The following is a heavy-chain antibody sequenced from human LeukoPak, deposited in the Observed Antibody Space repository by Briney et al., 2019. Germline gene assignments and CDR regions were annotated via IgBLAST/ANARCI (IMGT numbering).Heavy chain of an antibody. CDR1: GFTFSTSS. D-gene: IGHD7-27*01. Sequence: GGSLRLSCAASGFTFSTSSMHWVRQTPGKGLDWVALISSDGNNKYYANSVKGRFTISRDNSKNTLYLQMNSLRAEDTAVYYCARDLTGDRGYFDYWGQGTLVTVSS. CDR3: ARDLTGDRGYFDY. CDR2: ISSDGNNK. V-gene: IGHV3-30*14. J-gene: IGHJ4*02.